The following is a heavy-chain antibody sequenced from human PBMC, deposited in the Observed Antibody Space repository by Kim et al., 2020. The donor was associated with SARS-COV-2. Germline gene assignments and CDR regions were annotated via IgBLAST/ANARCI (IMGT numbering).Heavy chain of an antibody. CDR2: ISSTSRNI. Sequence: GGSLRLSCAASGFTFSIYSIDWVRRAPGKGLEWIIYISSTSRNIYYADSVKGRFTVSRDNAENSVYLQMDSLTDEDTAIYYCARVGRSGHTVDYWGQGTPVTVSS. D-gene: IGHD6-25*01. J-gene: IGHJ4*02. V-gene: IGHV3-48*02. CDR3: ARVGRSGHTVDY. CDR1: GFTFSIYS.